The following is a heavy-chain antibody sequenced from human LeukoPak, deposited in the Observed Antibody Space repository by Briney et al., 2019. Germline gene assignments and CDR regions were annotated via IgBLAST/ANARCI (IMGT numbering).Heavy chain of an antibody. J-gene: IGHJ6*02. CDR3: ARLRRITAAGGYYSGMDV. CDR1: GGSFAGYY. CDR2: INHGGST. V-gene: IGHV4-34*01. D-gene: IGHD6-13*01. Sequence: PSETLSLTCAVYGGSFAGYYWTWIRQPPGKGLGGIGEINHGGSTNYNPSLKSRVTISVDTSKNQFSLILRSVTAADTAVYYCARLRRITAAGGYYSGMDVWGQGTTVTVSS.